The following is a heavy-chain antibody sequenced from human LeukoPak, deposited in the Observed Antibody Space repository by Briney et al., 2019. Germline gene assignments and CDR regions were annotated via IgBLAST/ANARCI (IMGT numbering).Heavy chain of an antibody. V-gene: IGHV4-59*01. D-gene: IGHD2-2*01. CDR1: GGSFSSYY. J-gene: IGHJ3*02. CDR3: ARDLCDSTSTSCYGYAFDI. Sequence: PSETLSLTCAVYGGSFSSYYWSWIRQPPGKGLEWIGYIYYSGSTNYNPSLKSRVSISVDTSKNQFSLKLSSVTAADTAVYYCARDLCDSTSTSCYGYAFDIWGQGTMVTVSS. CDR2: IYYSGST.